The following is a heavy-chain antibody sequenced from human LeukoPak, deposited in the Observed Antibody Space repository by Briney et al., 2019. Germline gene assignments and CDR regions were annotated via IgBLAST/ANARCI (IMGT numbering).Heavy chain of an antibody. Sequence: GGSLRLSCAASGFTFSNYWMHWVRQAPGKGLVWVSRINSDGGSTSYADSVKGRFTISRDNAKNTLYLQMDSLRAEDTAVYYCARDGTYTDYDPDFDIWGQGTLVTVSS. CDR1: GFTFSNYW. D-gene: IGHD5-12*01. J-gene: IGHJ4*02. V-gene: IGHV3-74*01. CDR2: INSDGGST. CDR3: ARDGTYTDYDPDFDI.